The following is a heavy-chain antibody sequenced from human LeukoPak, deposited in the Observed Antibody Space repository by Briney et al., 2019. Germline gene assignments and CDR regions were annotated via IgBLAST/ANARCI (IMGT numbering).Heavy chain of an antibody. CDR1: GGSFFGSH. CDR3: ARDPTTVVTLPYYFDF. J-gene: IGHJ4*02. Sequence: KASETLSLTCAVSGGSFFGSHWNWIRQSPEKGLEWIGGINHSGRTNYNPSLKSRVTISVDTSKSQFFLKLTSVTAADTAVYYYARDPTTVVTLPYYFDFWGQGTLVTVSA. CDR2: INHSGRT. D-gene: IGHD4-23*01. V-gene: IGHV4-34*01.